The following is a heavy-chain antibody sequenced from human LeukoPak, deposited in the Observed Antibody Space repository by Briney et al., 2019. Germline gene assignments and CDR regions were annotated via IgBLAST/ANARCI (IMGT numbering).Heavy chain of an antibody. CDR3: ARTSFGVVIMAAFDI. J-gene: IGHJ3*02. D-gene: IGHD3-3*01. CDR2: IRYDGSNK. Sequence: GGSLRLSCAASGFSFSSYGMNWVRQAPGKGLEWVAFIRYDGSNKYYADSVKGRFTISRDNSKNTLYLQMNSLRAEDTAVYYCARTSFGVVIMAAFDIWGQGTMVTVSS. V-gene: IGHV3-30*02. CDR1: GFSFSSYG.